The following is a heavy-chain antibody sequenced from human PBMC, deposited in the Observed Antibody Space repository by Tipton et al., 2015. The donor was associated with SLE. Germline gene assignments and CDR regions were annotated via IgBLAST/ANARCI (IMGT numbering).Heavy chain of an antibody. Sequence: TLSLTCSVSGGSISGYSWSWVRQPPGKGLEWIGSIYYSGSTYYNPSLKSRVTISVDTSKNQFSLKLSSVTAADTAVYYCARQWHGYGDYWGQGILVTVSS. CDR1: GGSISGYS. D-gene: IGHD5-12*01. CDR2: IYYSGST. CDR3: ARQWHGYGDY. V-gene: IGHV4-39*07. J-gene: IGHJ4*02.